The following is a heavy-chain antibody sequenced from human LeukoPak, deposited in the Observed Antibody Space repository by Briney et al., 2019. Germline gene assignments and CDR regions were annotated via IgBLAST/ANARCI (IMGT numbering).Heavy chain of an antibody. CDR1: GFTFSSYG. D-gene: IGHD6-6*01. CDR3: AKRVPYSSSSVYFDY. CDR2: ISDDGRST. V-gene: IGHV3-23*01. J-gene: IGHJ4*02. Sequence: GGSLRLSCAASGFTFSSYGMSRVRQAPGKGLEWVSAISDDGRSTYYADSVKGRFTISRDNSKNTLYLQMNSLRAEDTAVYYCAKRVPYSSSSVYFDYWGQGTLVTVSS.